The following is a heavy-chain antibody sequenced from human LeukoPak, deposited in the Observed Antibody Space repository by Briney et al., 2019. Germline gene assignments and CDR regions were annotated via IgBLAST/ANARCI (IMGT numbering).Heavy chain of an antibody. CDR2: ISYDGSNK. J-gene: IGHJ4*02. V-gene: IGHV3-30*04. CDR1: GFTFSSYA. D-gene: IGHD3-16*01. CDR3: ARDRGRPRGEVQYYFDY. Sequence: GGSLRLSCAASGFTFSSYAMHWVRQAPGKGLEWVAVISYDGSNKYYADSVKGRFTISRDNSKNTLYLQMNSLRAEDTAVYYCARDRGRPRGEVQYYFDYWGQGTLVTVSS.